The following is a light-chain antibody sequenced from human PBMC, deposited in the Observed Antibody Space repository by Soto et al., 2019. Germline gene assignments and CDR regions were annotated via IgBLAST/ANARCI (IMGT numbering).Light chain of an antibody. Sequence: EIVMTQSPATLSVSPGEIATLSCRACQSVSSNLDRYQQKPGRPPRLLIYGASTRATGIPARFSGSGSGTEFTLNISSLQSEDCAVYYCQQYNNWPPHTFGQGTKLEIK. CDR3: QQYNNWPPHT. CDR2: GAS. J-gene: IGKJ2*01. V-gene: IGKV3-15*01. CDR1: QSVSSN.